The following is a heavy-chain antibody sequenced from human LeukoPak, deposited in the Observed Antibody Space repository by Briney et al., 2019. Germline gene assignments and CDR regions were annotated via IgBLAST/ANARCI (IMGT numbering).Heavy chain of an antibody. CDR2: ICSSGSTI. Sequence: GGSLRLSCAASGFTFNSHAMNWVRQAPGKGLEWVSYICSSGSTIYYADSVKGRFTISRDNPKNSLYLQMNSLRAEDTAVYYCAIPARRIYNAFEIWGQGKMCTVSS. J-gene: IGHJ3*02. V-gene: IGHV3-48*03. D-gene: IGHD2-2*02. CDR3: AIPARRIYNAFEI. CDR1: GFTFNSHA.